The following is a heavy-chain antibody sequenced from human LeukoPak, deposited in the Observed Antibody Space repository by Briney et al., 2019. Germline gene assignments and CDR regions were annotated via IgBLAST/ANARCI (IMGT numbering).Heavy chain of an antibody. CDR2: ISGSGGST. V-gene: IGHV3-23*01. CDR1: GFTFSSYA. J-gene: IGHJ6*03. CDR3: ARSSCWYGFVYMDV. D-gene: IGHD6-19*01. Sequence: GGSLRLSCADSGFTFSSYAMSGVRQAPGKGLEWVSAISGSGGSTYYADSVKGRFTISRDNSKNTLYLQMNSLRAEDTAVYYCARSSCWYGFVYMDVWGKGTTVTLSS.